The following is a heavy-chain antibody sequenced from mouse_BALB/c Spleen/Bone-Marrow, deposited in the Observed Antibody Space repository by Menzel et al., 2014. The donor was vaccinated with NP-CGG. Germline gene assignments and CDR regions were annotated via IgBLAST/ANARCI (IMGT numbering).Heavy chain of an antibody. Sequence: EVQLQQSGPELVKPGASVKLSCRASGFSFTDYFINWVKQSHGKSFEWIGRIHPYNGDTFYNQKSKVKATLTVDKSSNTARMELLSLTSEDSAVYYCGRYGYDAMDFWGQGTSVTVSS. D-gene: IGHD1-1*02. CDR3: GRYGYDAMDF. V-gene: IGHV1-37*01. CDR2: IHPYNGDT. J-gene: IGHJ4*01. CDR1: GFSFTDYF.